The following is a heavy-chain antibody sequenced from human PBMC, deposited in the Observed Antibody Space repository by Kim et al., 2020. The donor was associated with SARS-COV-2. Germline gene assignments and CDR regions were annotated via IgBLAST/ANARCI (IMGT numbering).Heavy chain of an antibody. J-gene: IGHJ5*02. CDR1: GFTFSSYG. CDR2: ISYDGSNK. D-gene: IGHD1-26*01. Sequence: GGSLRLSCAASGFTFSSYGMHWVRQAPGKGLEWVAVISYDGSNKYYADSVKGRFTISRDNSKNTLYLQMNSLRAEDTAVYYCAKDRGGSYYDRWFDPWG. V-gene: IGHV3-30*18. CDR3: AKDRGGSYYDRWFDP.